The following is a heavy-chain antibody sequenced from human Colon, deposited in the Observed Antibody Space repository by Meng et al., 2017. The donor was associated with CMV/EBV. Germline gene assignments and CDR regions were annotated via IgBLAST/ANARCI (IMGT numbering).Heavy chain of an antibody. D-gene: IGHD3-22*01. J-gene: IGHJ4*02. CDR3: AKDQAGYYDSNGRDY. Sequence: GESLKISCAASGFTFSSYAMSWVRQAPGKGLEWVSAISGSGGSTYYADSVKGRFTISRDNSKNTLYLQMNSLRAEDTAVYYCAKDQAGYYDSNGRDYWGQGTLVTVSS. CDR2: ISGSGGST. V-gene: IGHV3-23*01. CDR1: GFTFSSYA.